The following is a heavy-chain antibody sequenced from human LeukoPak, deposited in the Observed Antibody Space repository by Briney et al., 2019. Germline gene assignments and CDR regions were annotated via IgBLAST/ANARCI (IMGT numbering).Heavy chain of an antibody. J-gene: IGHJ4*02. Sequence: PGGSLRLSCAASGFTFSSYAMHWVRQAPGKGLEYVSAISSNGGSTYYANSVKGRFTISRDNSKNTLYLQMGSLRAEDTAIYYCAKATGTLGNWGQGTLVTVSS. CDR2: ISSNGGST. CDR1: GFTFSSYA. D-gene: IGHD1-1*01. CDR3: AKATGTLGN. V-gene: IGHV3-64*01.